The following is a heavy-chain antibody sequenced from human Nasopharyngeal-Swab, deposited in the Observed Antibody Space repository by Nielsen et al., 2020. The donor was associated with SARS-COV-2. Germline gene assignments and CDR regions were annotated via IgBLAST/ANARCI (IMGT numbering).Heavy chain of an antibody. D-gene: IGHD4-17*01. CDR1: GGSISSYY. CDR2: IYYSGST. CDR3: ARDLLYGDFYYYYGMDV. J-gene: IGHJ6*02. V-gene: IGHV4-59*01. Sequence: SETLSLTCTVSGGSISSYYWSWIRKPPGKGLEWIGYIYYSGSTNYNPSLKSRVTISVDTSKNQFSLKLSSVTAADTAVYYCARDLLYGDFYYYYGMDVWGQGTTVTVSS.